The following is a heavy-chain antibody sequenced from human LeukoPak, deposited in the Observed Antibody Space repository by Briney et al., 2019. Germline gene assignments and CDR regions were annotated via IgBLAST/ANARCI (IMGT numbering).Heavy chain of an antibody. D-gene: IGHD2-21*02. CDR2: ISGSGGST. Sequence: PGGSLRLSCAASGFTFSSYAMSWVRQAPGKGLEWVSAISGSGGSTYYADSVKGRFAISRDNSKNTLYLQMNSLRAEDTAVYYCAKDVVVTALYNWFDPWGQGTLVTVSS. CDR3: AKDVVVTALYNWFDP. CDR1: GFTFSSYA. V-gene: IGHV3-23*01. J-gene: IGHJ5*02.